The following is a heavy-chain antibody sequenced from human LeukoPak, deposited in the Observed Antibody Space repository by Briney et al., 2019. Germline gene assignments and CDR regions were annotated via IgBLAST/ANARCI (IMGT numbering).Heavy chain of an antibody. V-gene: IGHV1-69*06. Sequence: ASVKVSCKASGGTFSSYAISWVRQAPGQGLEWMGGIIPIFGTANYAQKFQGRVTITADKSTSTAYMELSSLRSEDTAVYYCASGLEYSSSSGPLPPTMDVWGKGTTVTVSS. CDR2: IIPIFGTA. CDR1: GGTFSSYA. CDR3: ASGLEYSSSSGPLPPTMDV. D-gene: IGHD6-6*01. J-gene: IGHJ6*03.